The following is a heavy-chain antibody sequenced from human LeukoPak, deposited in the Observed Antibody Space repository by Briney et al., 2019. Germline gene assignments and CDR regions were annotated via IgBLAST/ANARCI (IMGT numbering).Heavy chain of an antibody. D-gene: IGHD4-17*01. J-gene: IGHJ4*02. V-gene: IGHV4-4*07. CDR1: GGSISDYY. CDR3: ARSLYGVPHFGY. Sequence: SETLSLACTVSGGSISDYYWSWIRQPAGKGLEWIGRIYTSGNTNYNPSLKSRVTISVDKSKNQFSLKLSSVTAADTAVYYCARSLYGVPHFGYWGQGTLVTVSS. CDR2: IYTSGNT.